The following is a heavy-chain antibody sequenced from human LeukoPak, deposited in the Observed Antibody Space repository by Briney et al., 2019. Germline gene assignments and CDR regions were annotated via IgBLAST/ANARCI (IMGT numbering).Heavy chain of an antibody. CDR3: AKDVARSPDY. V-gene: IGHV3-74*01. CDR1: GFTFSGYW. Sequence: PGGSLRLSCAASGFTFSGYWMHWVRQAPGKGLVWVSRINSDGSSTSYADSVKGRFTISRDNVKNSLYLEMSSLRAEDTAVYYCAKDVARSPDYWGQGTLVTVSS. D-gene: IGHD5-12*01. J-gene: IGHJ4*02. CDR2: INSDGSST.